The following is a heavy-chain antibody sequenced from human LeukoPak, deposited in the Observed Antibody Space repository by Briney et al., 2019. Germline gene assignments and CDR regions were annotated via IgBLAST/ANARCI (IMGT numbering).Heavy chain of an antibody. J-gene: IGHJ4*02. CDR1: GGSFSSYY. CDR3: ARCCLQRDGDNGGGDY. CDR2: IIQSGYT. V-gene: IGHV4-34*12. Sequence: PSETLSLTCAVFGGSFSSYYWSWIRQPPGKGLEWIGEIIQSGYTSYNPSLKSRVTFSVDTSKHQFSLKLTSVPAADTAVYYCARCCLQRDGDNGGGDYWGQGTLVTVSS. D-gene: IGHD4-17*01.